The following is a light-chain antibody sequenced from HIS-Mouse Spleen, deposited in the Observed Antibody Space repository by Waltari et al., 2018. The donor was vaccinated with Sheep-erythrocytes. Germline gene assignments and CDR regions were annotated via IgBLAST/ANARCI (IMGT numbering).Light chain of an antibody. Sequence: QSALTQPRSVSGSPGQSVTISCTGTSSAVGGSYYVSWYQQHPGKAPKLMIYDVSKRPSGVPDRFSGSKSGNTASLTISGLQAEDEADYYCCSYAGSYNHVFATGTKVTVL. CDR2: DVS. J-gene: IGLJ1*01. CDR3: CSYAGSYNHV. CDR1: SSAVGGSYY. V-gene: IGLV2-11*01.